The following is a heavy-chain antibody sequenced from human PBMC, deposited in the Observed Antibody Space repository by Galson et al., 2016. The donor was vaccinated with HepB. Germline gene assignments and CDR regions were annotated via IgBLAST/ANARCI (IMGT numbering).Heavy chain of an antibody. V-gene: IGHV3-23*01. J-gene: IGHJ4*02. CDR3: AKEMAEVGKPFFDY. CDR1: GFKFSRFA. CDR2: VRDNGGT. Sequence: SLRLSCAASGFKFSRFAMSWVRQAPEKGPEWVSGVRDNGGTFYADSVKGRFTISRDNSKNTLYLQMNSLRAEDTAIYYCAKEMAEVGKPFFDYWGPGTQIIASS. D-gene: IGHD5-24*01.